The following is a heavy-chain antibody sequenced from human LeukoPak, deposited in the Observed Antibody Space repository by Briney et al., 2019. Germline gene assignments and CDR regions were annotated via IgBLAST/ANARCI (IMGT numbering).Heavy chain of an antibody. Sequence: PSETLSLTCAVYGGSFSGYYWSWIRQPPGKGLEWIGEINHSGSTNYNPSLKSRVTISVDTSKNQFSLKLSSVTAADTAVYYCARGYYDFWSGYPSHNDYWGQGTLVTVSS. CDR2: INHSGST. CDR3: ARGYYDFWSGYPSHNDY. J-gene: IGHJ4*02. D-gene: IGHD3-3*01. V-gene: IGHV4-34*01. CDR1: GGSFSGYY.